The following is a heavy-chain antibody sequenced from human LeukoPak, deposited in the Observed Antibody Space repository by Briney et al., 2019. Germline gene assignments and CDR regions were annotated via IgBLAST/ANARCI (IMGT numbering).Heavy chain of an antibody. CDR1: GFSLSTSGVG. J-gene: IGHJ3*02. V-gene: IGHV2-5*02. CDR3: AHSEDYYGSVDAFDI. D-gene: IGHD3-10*01. CDR2: IYWDDDK. Sequence: SGPTLVNPTQSLTLTCTFSGFSLSTSGVGVGWIRQPPGKALEWLAFIYWDDDKRYSPSLESRLTITKDTFKNQVVLTITNMDPVDTATYYCAHSEDYYGSVDAFDIWGQGTMVTVSS.